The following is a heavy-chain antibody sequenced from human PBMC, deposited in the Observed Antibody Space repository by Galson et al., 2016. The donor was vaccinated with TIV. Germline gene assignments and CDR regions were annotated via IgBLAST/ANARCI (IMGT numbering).Heavy chain of an antibody. CDR1: GYSFTTYW. Sequence: PGESLKISCKASGYSFTTYWIAWVRQMPGKGLEWMGIIFPDDSETAYSPSFEGQVTISVDKSLNVAYVQWNSLRTSDTAMYYCARQTTRSVDSWGQGTRVTVAS. V-gene: IGHV5-51*01. CDR2: IFPDDSET. J-gene: IGHJ4*02. CDR3: ARQTTRSVDS. D-gene: IGHD4-17*01.